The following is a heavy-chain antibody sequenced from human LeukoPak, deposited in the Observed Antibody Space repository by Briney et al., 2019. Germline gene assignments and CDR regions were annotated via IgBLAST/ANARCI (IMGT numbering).Heavy chain of an antibody. CDR1: GGSISSYY. V-gene: IGHV4-59*08. D-gene: IGHD3-9*01. CDR2: IYYSGST. J-gene: IGHJ4*02. CDR3: ARTYYDILTGYPALNFDY. Sequence: SETLSLTCTVSGGSISSYYWSWIRQPPGKGLEWIGYIYYSGSTNYNPSLKSRVTISVDTSKNQFSLKLSSVTAADTAVYYCARTYYDILTGYPALNFDYWGQGTLVTVSS.